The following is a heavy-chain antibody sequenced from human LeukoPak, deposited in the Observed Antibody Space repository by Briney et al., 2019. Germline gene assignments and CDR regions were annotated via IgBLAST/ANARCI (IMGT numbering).Heavy chain of an antibody. V-gene: IGHV4-34*01. CDR2: INHSGST. Sequence: SETLSLTCAVYGGSFSGYYWSWIRQPPGKGLEWIGEINHSGSTNYNPSLKSRVTTSVDTSKNQFSLKLSSVTAADTAVYYCARHSYGDYEQCFDYWGQGTLVTVSS. D-gene: IGHD4-17*01. J-gene: IGHJ4*02. CDR1: GGSFSGYY. CDR3: ARHSYGDYEQCFDY.